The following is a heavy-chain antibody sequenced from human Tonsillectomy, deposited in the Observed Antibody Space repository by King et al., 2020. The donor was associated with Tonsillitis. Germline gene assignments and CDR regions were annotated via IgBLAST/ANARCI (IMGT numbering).Heavy chain of an antibody. V-gene: IGHV3-9*01. J-gene: IGHJ4*02. CDR2: ISWNSGSI. Sequence: QLVQSGGGLVQPGRSLRLSCAASGFTFDDYAMHWVRQAPGKGLEWVSGISWNSGSICYADSVKGRFTISRDNAKNSLYLQMNSLRAEDTALYYCAQDAYYDILTGSLNYFDYWGQGTLVTVSS. CDR1: GFTFDDYA. CDR3: AQDAYYDILTGSLNYFDY. D-gene: IGHD3-9*01.